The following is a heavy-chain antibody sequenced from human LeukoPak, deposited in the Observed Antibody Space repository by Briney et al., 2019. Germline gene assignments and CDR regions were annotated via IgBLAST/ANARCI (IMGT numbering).Heavy chain of an antibody. J-gene: IGHJ3*02. CDR1: GFTFSSYG. CDR3: AKTLVTYYYDSSGYYYGKDAFDI. Sequence: RSLRLSCAASGFTFSSYGMHWVRQAPGKGLEWVAVIWYDGSNKYYADSVKGRFTISRDNSKNTLYLQMNSLRAEDTAVYYCAKTLVTYYYDSSGYYYGKDAFDIWGQGTMVTVSS. V-gene: IGHV3-33*06. CDR2: IWYDGSNK. D-gene: IGHD3-22*01.